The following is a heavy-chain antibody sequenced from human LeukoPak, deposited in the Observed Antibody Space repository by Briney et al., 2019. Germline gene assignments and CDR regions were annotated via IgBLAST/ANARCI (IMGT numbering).Heavy chain of an antibody. J-gene: IGHJ5*02. Sequence: PGGSLRLSCAASGFTFSSYAMDWVRQAPGKGLEWVAVVSYDGSNKYYADSVKGRFTISRDNAKNSLYLQMNSLRAEDTAVYYCARGEKGYCSSTSCYMFDPWGQGTLVTVSS. CDR2: VSYDGSNK. D-gene: IGHD2-2*01. CDR1: GFTFSSYA. CDR3: ARGEKGYCSSTSCYMFDP. V-gene: IGHV3-30*04.